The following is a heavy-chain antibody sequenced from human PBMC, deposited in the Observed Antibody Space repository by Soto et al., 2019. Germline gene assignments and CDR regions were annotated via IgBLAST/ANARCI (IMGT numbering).Heavy chain of an antibody. V-gene: IGHV4-39*01. CDR3: ATSQKGYNWNYFDH. CDR1: GGSVSGSYYY. Sequence: ASETLSLTCAVSGGSVSGSYYYWAWLRQSPGKGPEWIGSVFHTGFTSYNPSLESRVSVSVDTSKSQFSLKLSAVTASDTAVYYCATSQKGYNWNYFDHWGQGALVTVSS. J-gene: IGHJ4*02. CDR2: VFHTGFT. D-gene: IGHD1-1*01.